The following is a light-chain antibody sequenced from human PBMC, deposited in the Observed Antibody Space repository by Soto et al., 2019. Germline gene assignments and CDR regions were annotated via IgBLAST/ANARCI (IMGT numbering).Light chain of an antibody. V-gene: IGKV1-39*01. CDR2: ATS. CDR3: QQSYSTSWT. CDR1: QNINSY. Sequence: DIQMTRSSSSLSASVGDRVTITCRASQNINSYLNWYQQKPGKAPKLLIYATSNLQSGVPSKFSGSGSGTHFTLTISSLQPEDFPTYYCQQSYSTSWTFGQGTKVEIK. J-gene: IGKJ1*01.